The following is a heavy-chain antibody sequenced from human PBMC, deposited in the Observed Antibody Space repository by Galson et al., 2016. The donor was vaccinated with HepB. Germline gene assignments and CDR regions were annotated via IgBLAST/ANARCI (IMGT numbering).Heavy chain of an antibody. Sequence: SVKVSCKASGGSFSSFGTSWVRQAPGQGPEWMGEIIPFFGTTNYAPKFQGRVTISADISTSTVYMEMSSLTPGDTAMYYCARPAARGIFFHFWGQGTVVTVSS. J-gene: IGHJ4*02. V-gene: IGHV1-69*06. CDR3: ARPAARGIFFHF. D-gene: IGHD3-10*01. CDR1: GGSFSSFG. CDR2: IIPFFGTT.